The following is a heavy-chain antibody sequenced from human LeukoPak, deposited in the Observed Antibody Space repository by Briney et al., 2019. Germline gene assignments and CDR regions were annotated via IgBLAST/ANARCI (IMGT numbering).Heavy chain of an antibody. D-gene: IGHD3-10*01. CDR3: AKDRYYGSGSFFDY. CDR1: GFTLSSYG. CDR2: ISYDGSNK. Sequence: GGSLRLSCAASGFTLSSYGMHWVRQAPGKGLEWVAVISYDGSNKYYADSVKGRFTISRDNSKNTLYLQMNSLRAEDTAVYYCAKDRYYGSGSFFDYWGQGTLVTVSS. J-gene: IGHJ4*02. V-gene: IGHV3-30*18.